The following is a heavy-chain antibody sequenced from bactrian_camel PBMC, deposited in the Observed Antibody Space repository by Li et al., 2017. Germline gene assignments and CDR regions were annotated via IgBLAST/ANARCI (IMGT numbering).Heavy chain of an antibody. CDR1: GYANC. CDR2: FSPNAVT. D-gene: IGHD3*01. J-gene: IGHJ4*01. CDR3: AARFRPYDCYSGGHQPGF. Sequence: DVQLVESGGGSVQAGGSLRLSCAASGYANCLAWFRQAPGKERERAAGFSPNAVTDYADSVKGRFTAFKDNAKKTLYLEMNSLNADDTAKYYCAARFRPYDCYSGGHQPGFWGQGTQVTVS. V-gene: IGHV3S67*01.